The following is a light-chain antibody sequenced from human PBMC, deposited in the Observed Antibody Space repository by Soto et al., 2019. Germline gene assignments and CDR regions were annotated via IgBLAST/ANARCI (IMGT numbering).Light chain of an antibody. Sequence: ITKPPSFVSASLGYSVTITCLASQAVSTWLAWYQQKPGGAPRLLIYAASTLQSGVPSRFSGSGSGTEFTLTIVSLQPEDFATYYCQQYNTYPLTIGGGSKVDIK. CDR1: QAVSTW. CDR3: QQYNTYPLT. CDR2: AAS. J-gene: IGKJ4*01. V-gene: IGKV1D-16*01.